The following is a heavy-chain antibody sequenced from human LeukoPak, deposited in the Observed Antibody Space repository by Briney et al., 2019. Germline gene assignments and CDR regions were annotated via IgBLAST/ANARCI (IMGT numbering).Heavy chain of an antibody. J-gene: IGHJ4*02. CDR1: GFTFSSYA. Sequence: GGSLRLSCAASGFTFSSYAMSWVRQAPRKGLEWVSGISGSGGSTYYADSVKGRFTISRDNSKNTLYLQMNSLRAEDTAVYYCAKEGDYGDHYFDYWGQGTLVTVSS. CDR2: ISGSGGST. CDR3: AKEGDYGDHYFDY. D-gene: IGHD4-17*01. V-gene: IGHV3-23*01.